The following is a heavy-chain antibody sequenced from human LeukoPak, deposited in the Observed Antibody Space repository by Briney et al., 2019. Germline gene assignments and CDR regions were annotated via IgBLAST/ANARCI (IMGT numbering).Heavy chain of an antibody. D-gene: IGHD3-3*01. J-gene: IGHJ4*02. CDR3: ARVSRFLEWLFFDY. V-gene: IGHV3-21*01. CDR1: GFTFSSHS. CDR2: ISSSSSYI. Sequence: GGSLRLSCAASGFTFSSHSMNWVRQAPGKGLEWVSSISSSSSYIYYADSVKGRFTISRDNAKNSLYLQMNSLRAEDTAVYYCARVSRFLEWLFFDYWGQGALVTVSS.